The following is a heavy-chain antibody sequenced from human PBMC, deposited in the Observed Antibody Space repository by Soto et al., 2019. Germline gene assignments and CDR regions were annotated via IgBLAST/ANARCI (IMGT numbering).Heavy chain of an antibody. D-gene: IGHD4-17*01. CDR2: IIPILGIA. V-gene: IGHV1-69*04. J-gene: IGHJ4*02. CDR1: GYTFTTYG. Sequence: SVKVSCKASGYTFTTYGISWVRQAPGQGLEWMGRIIPILGIANYAQKFQGRVTITADKSTSTAYMELSSLRSEDTAVYYCARNDYGDYYFDYWGQGTLVTVSS. CDR3: ARNDYGDYYFDY.